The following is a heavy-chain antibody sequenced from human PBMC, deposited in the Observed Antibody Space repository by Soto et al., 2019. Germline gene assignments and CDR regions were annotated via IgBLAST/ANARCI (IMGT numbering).Heavy chain of an antibody. Sequence: GGSLRLSCATSGFTFSIYAMHWVRQAPGKGLEYVSAISYDGTITYYADSVKGRFTISRDDSRNTVYLQMGSLRPEDMAVYYCARGSYYTSGTVHRPYDYWGQGTLVTVSS. D-gene: IGHD3-10*01. CDR2: ISYDGTIT. V-gene: IGHV3-64*02. CDR3: ARGSYYTSGTVHRPYDY. CDR1: GFTFSIYA. J-gene: IGHJ4*02.